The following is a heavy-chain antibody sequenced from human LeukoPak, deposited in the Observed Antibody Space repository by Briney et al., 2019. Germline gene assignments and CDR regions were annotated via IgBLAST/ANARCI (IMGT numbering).Heavy chain of an antibody. CDR3: ARDIRLAAQY. CDR2: ISSSSSYI. Sequence: GGSLRLSCAASGFTFSSYSMNWVRQAPGKGLEWVSSISSSSSYISYADSVKGRFTISRDNVKNSLYLQMNSLRAEDTAVYYCARDIRLAAQYWGQGTLVTVSS. V-gene: IGHV3-21*01. CDR1: GFTFSSYS. D-gene: IGHD6-6*01. J-gene: IGHJ4*02.